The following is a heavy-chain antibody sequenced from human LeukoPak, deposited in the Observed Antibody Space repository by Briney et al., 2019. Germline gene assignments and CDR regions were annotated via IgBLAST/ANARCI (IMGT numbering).Heavy chain of an antibody. Sequence: ASVKVSCKASGGTFSSYAISWVRQAPGQGLEWMGRIIPILGIANYAQKFQGRVTITADKSTSTAYMELSSLRSEDTAVYYCARDPSIRDGYNNHYWGRGTLVTVSS. D-gene: IGHD5-24*01. CDR2: IIPILGIA. J-gene: IGHJ4*02. V-gene: IGHV1-69*04. CDR1: GGTFSSYA. CDR3: ARDPSIRDGYNNHY.